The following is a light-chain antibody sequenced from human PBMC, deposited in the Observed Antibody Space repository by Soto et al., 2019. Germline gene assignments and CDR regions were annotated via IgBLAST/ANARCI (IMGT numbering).Light chain of an antibody. CDR3: QQYESFFPLT. J-gene: IGKJ4*01. CDR1: QSISSW. Sequence: DIQMTHSPSTLSASVGDRVTITCRASQSISSWLAWYQQKPGKAPKLLIYKASNLESGVPSRFSGSGSGTDFTLTISSLQPDDFATYHCQQYESFFPLTFGGGTKV. CDR2: KAS. V-gene: IGKV1-5*03.